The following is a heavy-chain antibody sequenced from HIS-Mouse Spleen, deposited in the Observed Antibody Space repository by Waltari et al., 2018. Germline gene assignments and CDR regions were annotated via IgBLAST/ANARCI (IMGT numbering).Heavy chain of an antibody. CDR1: GYTFTSYA. CDR2: MNPNSGNT. D-gene: IGHD6-19*01. V-gene: IGHV1-8*01. J-gene: IGHJ6*02. CDR3: ARGYSSGWYYYYYGMDV. Sequence: QVQLVQSGAEVKKPGASVKVSCKASGYTFTSYAINWVRQATGQGLEWMGWMNPNSGNTGYAQKFQGRVTMTRNTSISTAYMELSSLRSEDTAVYYCARGYSSGWYYYYYGMDVWGQGTTVTVSS.